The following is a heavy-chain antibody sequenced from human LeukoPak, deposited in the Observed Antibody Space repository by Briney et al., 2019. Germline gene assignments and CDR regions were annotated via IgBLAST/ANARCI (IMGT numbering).Heavy chain of an antibody. CDR3: AGPPPYCGGDCYYSDAFDI. D-gene: IGHD2-21*02. CDR1: GYTFTSYC. CDR2: VIPIFGTA. V-gene: IGHV1-69*13. J-gene: IGHJ3*02. Sequence: GASVKVSCKASGYTFTSYCMHWVRQAPGQGLEWMGGVIPIFGTANYAQKFQGRVTITADESTSTAYMELSSLRSEDTAVYYCAGPPPYCGGDCYYSDAFDIWGQGTMVTVSS.